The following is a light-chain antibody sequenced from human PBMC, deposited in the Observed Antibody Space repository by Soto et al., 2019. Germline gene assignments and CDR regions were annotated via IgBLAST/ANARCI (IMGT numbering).Light chain of an antibody. CDR1: HTISGY. Sequence: DIQMTQSPSSLSASVGDRVTITCRASHTISGYLNWYQQKPGKAPKVLIYAASSLHIGVPSRFSGSGSGTEFTLTISSLQPEDSATYYCQQSYNTRAFGQGTKLEIK. V-gene: IGKV1-39*01. CDR2: AAS. CDR3: QQSYNTRA. J-gene: IGKJ2*01.